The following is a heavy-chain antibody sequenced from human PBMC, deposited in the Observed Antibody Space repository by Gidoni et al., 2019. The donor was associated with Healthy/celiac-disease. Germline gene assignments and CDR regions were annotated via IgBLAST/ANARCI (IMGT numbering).Heavy chain of an antibody. D-gene: IGHD2-15*01. CDR1: VFTFSSYA. J-gene: IGHJ4*02. CDR3: AKAFSEVIGGCDY. V-gene: IGHV3-23*01. CDR2: ISGSGGST. Sequence: EVQLLESGGGLVQPVGSLRLSCASSVFTFSSYAMSWVRQAPGKGLEWVSAISGSGGSTYYADSVKGRFTISRDNSKNTLYLHMNSLRAEDTAVYYCAKAFSEVIGGCDYWGQGTLVTVSS.